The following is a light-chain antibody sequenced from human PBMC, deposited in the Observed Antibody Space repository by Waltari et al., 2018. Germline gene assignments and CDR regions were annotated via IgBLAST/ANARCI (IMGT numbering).Light chain of an antibody. CDR1: RGHSNNV. J-gene: IGLJ3*02. CDR2: VNSDGSH. Sequence: QLVLTQSPSASASLGASVKLTCTLSRGHSNNVIAWLQQRPEKGPRYLMKVNSDGSHNKGDEIPDRFSGSSSGAERYLTISSLQSEDEADYFCQTGGHGTWVFGGGTKLTVL. CDR3: QTGGHGTWV. V-gene: IGLV4-69*01.